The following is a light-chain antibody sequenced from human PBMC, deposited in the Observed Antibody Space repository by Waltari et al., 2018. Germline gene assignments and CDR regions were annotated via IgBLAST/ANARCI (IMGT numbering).Light chain of an antibody. CDR1: QSVLSSSNNQNY. J-gene: IGKJ2*01. CDR3: QQYYSTPYT. Sequence: DIVMTQSPDSLAVSLGERATINCKSSQSVLSSSNNQNYLAWYQQKPRQPPKLLIYWASTRESGVPDRFSGSGSGTDFTLTISSLQAEDVAVYYCQQYYSTPYTFGQGTKLEIK. V-gene: IGKV4-1*01. CDR2: WAS.